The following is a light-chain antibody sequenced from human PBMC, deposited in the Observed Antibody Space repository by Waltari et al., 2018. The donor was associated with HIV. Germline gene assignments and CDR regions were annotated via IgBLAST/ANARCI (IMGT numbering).Light chain of an antibody. V-gene: IGKV1-39*01. J-gene: IGKJ4*01. CDR3: QQSATTPLT. CDR1: QNISNF. CDR2: TAS. Sequence: DTQMTQSPSSLSASVGDRVTISCRTSQNISNFLNWFQQKSGKDPKLLVYTASTLQDGVPSRFRGSGSGTDFTLTISCLQPEDFATYFCQQSATTPLTFGGGTKVEI.